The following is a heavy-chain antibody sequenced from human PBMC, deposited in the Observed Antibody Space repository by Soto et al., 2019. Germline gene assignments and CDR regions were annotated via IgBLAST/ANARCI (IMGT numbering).Heavy chain of an antibody. V-gene: IGHV4-59*04. CDR2: IYHSGST. CDR1: GGSISSYY. CDR3: VQTTGWPGFDF. Sequence: SETLSLTCTVSGGSISSYYWSWIRQPPGKGLEWIGYIYHSGSTYYNPSLKSRVTISVDRSKNQFSPKLSSVTAADTAVYYCVQTTGWPGFDFWGQGTLVTVSS. J-gene: IGHJ4*02. D-gene: IGHD6-19*01.